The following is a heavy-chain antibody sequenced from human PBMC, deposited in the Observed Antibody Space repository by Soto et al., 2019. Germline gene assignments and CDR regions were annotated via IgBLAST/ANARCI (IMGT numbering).Heavy chain of an antibody. V-gene: IGHV1-69*13. CDR1: GGTFSSYA. CDR2: IIPIFGTA. D-gene: IGHD4-17*01. Sequence: SVKVSCKASGGTFSSYAISWVRQAPGQGLEWMGGIIPIFGTANYAQKFQGRVTITADESTSTAYMELSSLRSEDTAVYYCARGFTVTTLGAYYYYGMDVWGQGTTVTVSS. J-gene: IGHJ6*02. CDR3: ARGFTVTTLGAYYYYGMDV.